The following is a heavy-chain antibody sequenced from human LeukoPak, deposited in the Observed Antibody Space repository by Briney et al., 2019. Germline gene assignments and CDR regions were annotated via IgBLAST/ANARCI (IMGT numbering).Heavy chain of an antibody. V-gene: IGHV3-30-3*01. CDR2: ISYDGSNK. CDR3: ARDLGGPTQDPFDY. J-gene: IGHJ4*02. CDR1: GFTFSTYA. Sequence: GRSLRLSCAASGFTFSTYAIHWVRQAPGKGLEWVAVISYDGSNKYYADSVKGRFTISRDNPKNTLYLQMNSLRAEDTAVYYCARDLGGPTQDPFDYWGQGTLVTVPS. D-gene: IGHD3-16*01.